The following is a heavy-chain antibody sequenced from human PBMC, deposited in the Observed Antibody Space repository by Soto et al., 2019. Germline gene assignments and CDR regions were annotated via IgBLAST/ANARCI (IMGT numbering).Heavy chain of an antibody. D-gene: IGHD3-16*01. CDR1: GGSISSYY. CDR3: ARFRLKESGWFDP. Sequence: QVQLQESGPGLVKPSETLSLTCTVSGGSISSYYWSWIRQPPGKGLEWIGYIYYSGSTNYNPSLKXXXXXXXXXXXXXXXXXXXXXXXAXXAVYYCARFRLKESGWFDPWGQGTLVTVSS. J-gene: IGHJ5*02. CDR2: IYYSGST. V-gene: IGHV4-59*01.